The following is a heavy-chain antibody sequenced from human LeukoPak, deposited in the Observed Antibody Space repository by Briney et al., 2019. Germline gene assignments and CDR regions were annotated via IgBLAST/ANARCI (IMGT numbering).Heavy chain of an antibody. Sequence: GGSLRLSCVASGFTFSKYSMNWVRQAPGKGLEWVSYISPSSSNTYYAVSVKGRFTISRDNAKNSLFLQMNSLRDEDSAVYYCAREYHYYDGSGFYFWGQGTPVTVSS. CDR1: GFTFSKYS. CDR3: AREYHYYDGSGFYF. J-gene: IGHJ4*02. D-gene: IGHD3-22*01. V-gene: IGHV3-48*02. CDR2: ISPSSSNT.